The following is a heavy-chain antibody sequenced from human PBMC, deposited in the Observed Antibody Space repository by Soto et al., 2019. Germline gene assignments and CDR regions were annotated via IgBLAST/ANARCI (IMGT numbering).Heavy chain of an antibody. V-gene: IGHV4-4*02. CDR2: IHHSVST. Sequence: PSETLSLTCAVSGDSISSNNCWSWVRQPAGKGLKWIGEIHHSVSTNYNPSLKRRVTISIDKSNNQFSLKLSSVTAADTAIYYCARRISTRTGQAFDSSRQGRIVTLSS. J-gene: IGHJ3*02. D-gene: IGHD6-6*01. CDR1: GDSISSNNC. CDR3: ARRISTRTGQAFDS.